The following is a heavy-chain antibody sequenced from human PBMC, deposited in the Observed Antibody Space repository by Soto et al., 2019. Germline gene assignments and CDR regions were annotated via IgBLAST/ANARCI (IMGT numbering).Heavy chain of an antibody. J-gene: IGHJ4*02. V-gene: IGHV3-15*07. D-gene: IGHD3-10*01. CDR1: GFTFSNAW. Sequence: GGSLRLSCAASGFTFSNAWMNWVRQAPGKGLEWVGRIKSKTDGGTTDYAAPVKGRFTISRDDSKNTLYLQMNSLKTEDTAVYYCTTNYYGSGSYYGRFGFDYWGQGTLVTVSS. CDR3: TTNYYGSGSYYGRFGFDY. CDR2: IKSKTDGGTT.